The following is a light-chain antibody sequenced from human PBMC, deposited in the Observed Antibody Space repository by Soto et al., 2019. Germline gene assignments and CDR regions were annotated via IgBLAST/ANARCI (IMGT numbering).Light chain of an antibody. CDR2: GAS. CDR3: QQYGSLLTWT. J-gene: IGKJ1*01. Sequence: EVVWAESPATLSLSPGERASLSWRDIQSVSSRYLAWYQQKPGQAPRLLIYGASSRATGIPDRFSGSGSGTDFTLTISRLEPEDFAVYYCQQYGSLLTWTFGQGTKVDIK. V-gene: IGKV3-20*01. CDR1: QSVSSRY.